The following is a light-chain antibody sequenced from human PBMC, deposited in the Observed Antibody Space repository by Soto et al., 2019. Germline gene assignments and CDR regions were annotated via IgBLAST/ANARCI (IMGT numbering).Light chain of an antibody. CDR2: DAS. CDR1: QSVSSY. V-gene: IGKV3-11*01. Sequence: EIVLTQSPATLSLSPGERATLSCRASQSVSSYLAWYQQKPGQAPSLLIYDASNRATGIPARFSGSGSGTDFTLTISSLVPEDVVVYYCQQRSNWPPYTFGQGTKLEIK. J-gene: IGKJ2*01. CDR3: QQRSNWPPYT.